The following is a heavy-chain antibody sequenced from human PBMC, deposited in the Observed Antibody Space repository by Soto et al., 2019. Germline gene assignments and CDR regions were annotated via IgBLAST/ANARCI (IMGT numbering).Heavy chain of an antibody. CDR1: GFTFSSYG. D-gene: IGHD6-19*01. CDR3: AKEISGWYDYYYYGMDV. CDR2: ISYDGSNK. J-gene: IGHJ6*02. Sequence: QVQLVESGGGVVQPGRSLRLSCAASGFTFSSYGMHWVRQAPGKGLEWVAVISYDGSNKYYADSVKGRFTISRDNSKNTLYLQVNSLRAEDTAVYYCAKEISGWYDYYYYGMDVWGQGTTVTVSS. V-gene: IGHV3-30*18.